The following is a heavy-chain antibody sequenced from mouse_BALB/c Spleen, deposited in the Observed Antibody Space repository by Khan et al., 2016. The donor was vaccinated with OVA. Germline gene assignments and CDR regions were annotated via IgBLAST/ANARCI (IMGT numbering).Heavy chain of an antibody. CDR1: GYALSNYL. CDR2: INPGSDDT. D-gene: IGHD2-2*01. V-gene: IGHV1-54*01. CDR3: ARDDGYDEGYFDV. J-gene: IGHJ1*02. Sequence: QVQLQQSGAELVRPGTSVKVSCKASGYALSNYLIEWVKQRPGQGLEWIGVINPGSDDTKYNEKFKGQATLTAEKSSSTAYMQLNSLTSDDSAVYFCARDDGYDEGYFDVWGAGTTVTVSS.